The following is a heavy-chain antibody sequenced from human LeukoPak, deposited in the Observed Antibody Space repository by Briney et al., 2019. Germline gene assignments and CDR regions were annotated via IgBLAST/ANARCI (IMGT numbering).Heavy chain of an antibody. CDR1: GGSFSSGRYY. J-gene: IGHJ4*02. Sequence: PSQTLSLTCTVSGGSFSSGRYYWNWIRQPAGKGLEWIGRIYTSGSTNYNPSLKSRVTISVDTSKNQFSLKLSSVTAADTAVYYCARAYSSSSQAPFDYWGQGTLVTVSS. V-gene: IGHV4-61*02. CDR2: IYTSGST. CDR3: ARAYSSSSQAPFDY. D-gene: IGHD6-13*01.